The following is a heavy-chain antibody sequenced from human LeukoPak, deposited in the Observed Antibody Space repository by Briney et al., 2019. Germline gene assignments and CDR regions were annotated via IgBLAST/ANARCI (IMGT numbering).Heavy chain of an antibody. CDR2: IYTSGIT. Sequence: PSETLSLTCTVSGGSISSYYWSWIRQPAGKGLEWIGRIYTSGITNYNPSLKSRVTMSVDTSKNQFSLRLSSVTAADTAVYYCARGLRNWNDAGKYNWFDPWGQGTLVTVSS. CDR1: GGSISSYY. CDR3: ARGLRNWNDAGKYNWFDP. V-gene: IGHV4-4*07. J-gene: IGHJ5*02. D-gene: IGHD1-20*01.